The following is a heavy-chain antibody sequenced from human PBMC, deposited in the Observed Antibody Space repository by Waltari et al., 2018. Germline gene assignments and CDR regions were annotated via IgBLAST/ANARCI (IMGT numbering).Heavy chain of an antibody. V-gene: IGHV4-34*01. CDR3: ARERWGGNQPYYMDV. CDR2: INHSGST. Sequence: QVQLQQWGAGLLKPSETLSLTCAVYGGSFSGYYWSWIRQPPGKGLEWIGEINHSGSTKDNPSLKSRVSISGDTSKNQFSLKLSSVTAADTAVYYCARERWGGNQPYYMDVWGKGTTVTVSS. J-gene: IGHJ6*03. D-gene: IGHD2-15*01. CDR1: GGSFSGYY.